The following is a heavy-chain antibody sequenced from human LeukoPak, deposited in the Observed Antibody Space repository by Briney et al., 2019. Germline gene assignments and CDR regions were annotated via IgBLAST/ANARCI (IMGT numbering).Heavy chain of an antibody. J-gene: IGHJ4*02. CDR1: GYTFTSYD. CDR3: ARDLTLIAAARSV. CDR2: MNPNSGNT. V-gene: IGHV1-8*01. Sequence: APVKVSCKASGYTFTSYDINWVRQATGQGLEWMGWMNPNSGNTGYAQKFQGRVTMTRNTSISTAYMELSSLRSDDTAVYYCARDLTLIAAARSVWGQGTLVTVSS. D-gene: IGHD6-13*01.